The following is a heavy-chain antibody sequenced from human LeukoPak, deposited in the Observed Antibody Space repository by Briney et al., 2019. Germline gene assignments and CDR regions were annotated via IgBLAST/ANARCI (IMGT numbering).Heavy chain of an antibody. V-gene: IGHV3-23*01. J-gene: IGHJ4*02. CDR1: GFTFSSYA. Sequence: GGSLRLSCAGSGFTFSSYAMSWVRQAPGEGLEWVSAISGSGGSTYYADSVKGRFTISRDNSKNTLYLQMNGLRADDTAVYYCAKTGNPPTGDYWGQGTLVTVSS. D-gene: IGHD1-1*01. CDR3: AKTGNPPTGDY. CDR2: ISGSGGST.